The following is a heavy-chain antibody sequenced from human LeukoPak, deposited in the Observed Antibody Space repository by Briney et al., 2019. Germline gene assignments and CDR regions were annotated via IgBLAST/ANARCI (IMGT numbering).Heavy chain of an antibody. V-gene: IGHV4-59*08. Sequence: SETLSLTCTVSGGSISSYYWSWIRQPPGKALEWIGYIYISGSNNYNPSLKSRVTISLDTSKNQFFLKMTSVTAADTAVYYCARQNQQLVRSGAFDIWGQGTKV. CDR3: ARQNQQLVRSGAFDI. CDR2: IYISGSN. D-gene: IGHD3-10*01. J-gene: IGHJ3*02. CDR1: GGSISSYY.